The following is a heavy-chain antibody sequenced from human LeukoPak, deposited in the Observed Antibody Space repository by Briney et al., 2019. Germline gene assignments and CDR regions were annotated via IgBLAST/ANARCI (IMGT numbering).Heavy chain of an antibody. Sequence: SETLSLTCAVYGGSFSGYYWSWIRQPPGQGLKWIGEINHSGSTNYNPSLKSRVTISVDTSKNQFSLKLSSVTAADTAVYYCARGRLHYDFWSDLQAGMDVWGQGTTVTVSS. J-gene: IGHJ6*02. CDR2: INHSGST. V-gene: IGHV4-34*01. CDR1: GGSFSGYY. CDR3: ARGRLHYDFWSDLQAGMDV. D-gene: IGHD3-3*01.